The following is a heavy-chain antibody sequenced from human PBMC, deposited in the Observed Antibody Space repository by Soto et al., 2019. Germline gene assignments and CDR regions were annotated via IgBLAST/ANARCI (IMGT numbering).Heavy chain of an antibody. Sequence: QVQLVQSGDEVKKPGSSVKVSCKASGYIFASYGIAWMRQAPGQGLEWMGWISPYSGNTHYASKVQGRLTMTTDTSTCTTYMDLGSLTSDDTAVSYCAMVDKYVTPTPQDVWGQGTTVTVSS. J-gene: IGHJ6*02. CDR3: AMVDKYVTPTPQDV. V-gene: IGHV1-18*01. CDR2: ISPYSGNT. D-gene: IGHD5-12*01. CDR1: GYIFASYG.